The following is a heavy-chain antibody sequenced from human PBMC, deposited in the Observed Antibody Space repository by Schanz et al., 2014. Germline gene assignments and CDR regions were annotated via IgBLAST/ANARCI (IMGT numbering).Heavy chain of an antibody. D-gene: IGHD2-15*01. CDR2: ISGTGTKT. CDR1: GFMFTKYA. CDR3: AKDIGGAVAAPVYDS. V-gene: IGHV3-23*04. Sequence: DVQLVESGGTLVQPGGSLIISCAASGFMFTKYAMNWVRQAPGKGLEWVSGISGTGTKTYYADSVKSRFTISRDNSKNTVFLQMSSLRADDTALYYCAKDIGGAVAAPVYDSWGQGTLVTVSS. J-gene: IGHJ4*02.